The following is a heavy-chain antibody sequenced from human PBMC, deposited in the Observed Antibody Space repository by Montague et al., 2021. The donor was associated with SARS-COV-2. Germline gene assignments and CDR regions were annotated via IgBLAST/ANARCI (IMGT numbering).Heavy chain of an antibody. V-gene: IGHV4-61*02. CDR2: IYTSGST. CDR1: IGSISSGSYY. CDR3: ASDGYSSGWNGLHWFDS. Sequence: TLSLTCTVSIGSISSGSYYWSWIRQPAGKGLEWIGRIYTSGSTNYNPSLKSRVTISGDTSKNQFSRKLSSVTAADTAVYYCASDGYSSGWNGLHWFDSWGQGTLVTVSP. D-gene: IGHD6-25*01. J-gene: IGHJ5*01.